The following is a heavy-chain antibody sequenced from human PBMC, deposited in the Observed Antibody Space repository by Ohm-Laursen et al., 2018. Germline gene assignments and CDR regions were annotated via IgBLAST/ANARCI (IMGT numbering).Heavy chain of an antibody. J-gene: IGHJ5*02. Sequence: PSETLSLTCTVSGGSISTYYWSWIRQPPGKGLECIGFIYYSGSTNYNPSLKSRVTISLDTSKNQFSLKLSSVTAADTAVYYCARHPYLGAPLYPWGQGTPVTVSS. CDR3: ARHPYLGAPLYP. CDR1: GGSISTYY. CDR2: IYYSGST. V-gene: IGHV4-59*08. D-gene: IGHD3-16*01.